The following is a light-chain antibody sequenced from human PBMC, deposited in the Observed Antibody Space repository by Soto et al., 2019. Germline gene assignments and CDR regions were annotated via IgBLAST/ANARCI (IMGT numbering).Light chain of an antibody. V-gene: IGKV3-15*01. CDR2: GAS. Sequence: IVMTQSPATLSVAPGERATLSCRASQSVRSNLAWYQQKPGQAPRLLIYGASTRATGIPGRFSGSGSGTDFTLTISDVQPEDFALYYCHQRQSWPRTFGQGTKVDIK. CDR1: QSVRSN. CDR3: HQRQSWPRT. J-gene: IGKJ1*01.